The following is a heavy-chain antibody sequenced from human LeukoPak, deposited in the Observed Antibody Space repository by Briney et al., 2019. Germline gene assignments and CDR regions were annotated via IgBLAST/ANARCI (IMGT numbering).Heavy chain of an antibody. D-gene: IGHD3-22*01. CDR1: GGSISSSSYY. J-gene: IGHJ3*02. V-gene: IGHV4-39*07. CDR3: ARERYDSSGYSPDAFDI. CDR2: IYYSGST. Sequence: PSETLSLTCTVSGGSISSSSYYWGWIRQPPGKGLEWIGSIYYSGSTYYNPSLKSRVTISVDTSKNQFSLKLSSVTAADTAVYYCARERYDSSGYSPDAFDIWGQGTMVTVSS.